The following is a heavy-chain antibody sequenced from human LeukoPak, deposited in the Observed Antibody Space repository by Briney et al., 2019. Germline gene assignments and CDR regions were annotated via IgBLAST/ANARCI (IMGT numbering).Heavy chain of an antibody. D-gene: IGHD4-11*01. CDR2: INAGNGNT. J-gene: IGHJ4*02. Sequence: ASVKVSCKASGYTFTSYAMHWVRQAPGQRLEWMGWINAGNGNTKYSQKFQGSVTITRDTSASTAYMELSSLRSDDTAVYYCARVGPVTTPSYYFDYWGQGTLVTDSS. CDR3: ARVGPVTTPSYYFDY. V-gene: IGHV1-3*01. CDR1: GYTFTSYA.